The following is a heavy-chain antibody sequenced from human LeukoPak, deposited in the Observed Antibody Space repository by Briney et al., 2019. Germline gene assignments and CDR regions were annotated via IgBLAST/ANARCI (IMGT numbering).Heavy chain of an antibody. CDR1: GGTFSGYV. V-gene: IGHV1-69*05. CDR2: IIPIFGTA. D-gene: IGHD4-11*01. CDR3: ARHSYSKRLYYYYMDV. J-gene: IGHJ6*03. Sequence: GASVKVSCEASGGTFSGYVISWVRQAPGQGLEWVGGIIPIFGTANYAQKFQGRVTITTDESTSTAYMELSSLRSEDTAVYYCARHSYSKRLYYYYMDVWGKGTTVTVSS.